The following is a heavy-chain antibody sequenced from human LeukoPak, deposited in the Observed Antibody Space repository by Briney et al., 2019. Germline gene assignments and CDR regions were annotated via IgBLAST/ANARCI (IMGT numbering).Heavy chain of an antibody. CDR1: GGSFSGYY. J-gene: IGHJ4*02. Sequence: KPSETLSLTCAVYGGSFSGYYWSWIRQPPGKGLEWIGEINHSGSTNYNPSLKSRVTISVDTSKNQFSLKLSSVTAADTAVHYCARHPSDRDYWGQGTLVTVSS. CDR2: INHSGST. CDR3: ARHPSDRDY. V-gene: IGHV4-34*01.